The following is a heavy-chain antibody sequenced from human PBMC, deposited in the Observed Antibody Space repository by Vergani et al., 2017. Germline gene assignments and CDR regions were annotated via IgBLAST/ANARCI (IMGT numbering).Heavy chain of an antibody. CDR3: ARDSGSYPQAYNWFDP. CDR1: GYTFTSYA. D-gene: IGHD1-26*01. CDR2: INACNGNT. V-gene: IGHV1-3*01. Sequence: QVQLVQSGAEVKKPGASVKVSCKASGYTFTSYAMHWVRQAPGQRLEWMGWINACNGNTKYSQKFQGRVTITRDTSASTAYLELSSLRSEDTAVYYCARDSGSYPQAYNWFDPWGQGTLVTVSS. J-gene: IGHJ5*02.